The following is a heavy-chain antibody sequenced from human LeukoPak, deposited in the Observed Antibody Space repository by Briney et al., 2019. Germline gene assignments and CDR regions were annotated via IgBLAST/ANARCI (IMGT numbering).Heavy chain of an antibody. CDR1: GFTFSSYW. CDR2: INSDGSST. D-gene: IGHD2-15*01. CDR3: ARVKARWYYFDY. Sequence: GGSLRLSCAASGFTFSSYWMHWVRQAPGKGLVWVSRINSDGSSTSYADSVKGRFTISRDNAKNTLYLQMNSLRAEDTAVYYCARVKARWYYFDYWGQGTLVTVSS. V-gene: IGHV3-74*01. J-gene: IGHJ4*02.